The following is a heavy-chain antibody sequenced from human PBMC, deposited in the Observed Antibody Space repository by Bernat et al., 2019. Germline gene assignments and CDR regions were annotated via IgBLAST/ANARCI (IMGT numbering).Heavy chain of an antibody. Sequence: EVQLVESGGGLVQPGRSLRLSCTASGFTFGDYAMSWVRQAPGKGLEWVGFIRSKAYGGTTEYAASVKGRFTISRDDSKTIAYLQMNRLKTEETAVYYWTRNSTTTFDYWGQGTMVTVSS. D-gene: IGHD1-1*01. CDR2: IRSKAYGGTT. V-gene: IGHV3-49*04. CDR3: TRNSTTTFDY. CDR1: GFTFGDYA. J-gene: IGHJ4*02.